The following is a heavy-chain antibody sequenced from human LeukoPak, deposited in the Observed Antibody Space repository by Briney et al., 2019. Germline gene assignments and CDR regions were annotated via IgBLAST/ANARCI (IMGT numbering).Heavy chain of an antibody. Sequence: GGSLRLSCAASGFIFNKHAMSWVRQAPGKGLEWVSGLSGSGGSTDYADSVKGRFTISRDNSKNTLYLQMNSLRTEDTGVYFCVRDAGGYWGQGTLVTVSS. CDR1: GFIFNKHA. CDR3: VRDAGGY. CDR2: LSGSGGST. V-gene: IGHV3-23*01. J-gene: IGHJ4*02. D-gene: IGHD1-14*01.